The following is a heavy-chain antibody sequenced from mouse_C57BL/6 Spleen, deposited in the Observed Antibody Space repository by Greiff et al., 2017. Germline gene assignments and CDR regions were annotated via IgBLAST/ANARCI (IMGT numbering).Heavy chain of an antibody. J-gene: IGHJ4*01. V-gene: IGHV1-50*01. D-gene: IGHD1-1*01. CDR3: ARKRVATAMDY. CDR2: IDPSDSYT. CDR1: GYTFTSYW. Sequence: QVQLQQPGAELVKPGASVKLSCKASGYTFTSYWMQWVKQRPGQGLEWIGEIDPSDSYTNYNQKFKGKATLTVDTSSSTAYMQLSSLTSEDSAVYYCARKRVATAMDYWGQGTSVTVSS.